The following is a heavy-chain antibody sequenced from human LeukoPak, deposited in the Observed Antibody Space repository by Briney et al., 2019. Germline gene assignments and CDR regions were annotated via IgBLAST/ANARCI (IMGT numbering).Heavy chain of an antibody. CDR1: GGSISSYY. Sequence: PSETLSLTCTVSGGSISSYYWSWIRQPPGKGLEWIGYIYTSGSTNYNPSLKSRVTISVDTSKNQFSLKLSSVTAADTAVYYCARLQGNWFDPWGQGTLVTVSS. CDR2: IYTSGST. V-gene: IGHV4-4*09. J-gene: IGHJ5*02. CDR3: ARLQGNWFDP.